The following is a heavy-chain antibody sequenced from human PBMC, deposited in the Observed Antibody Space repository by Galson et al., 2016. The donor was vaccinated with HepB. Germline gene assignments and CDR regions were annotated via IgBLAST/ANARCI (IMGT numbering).Heavy chain of an antibody. CDR1: GFNFRDFY. CDR2: ISSSGSGM. J-gene: IGHJ4*02. V-gene: IGHV3-11*01. CDR3: ARDLRSGYDSGIDH. Sequence: SLRLSCAASGFNFRDFYMMWIRQAPGKRLEWVSYISSSGSGMDYADSVRGRFTVSRDNGQNSLFLHMNNLSAEDTAIYYRARDLRSGYDSGIDHWGQGTLVTVSS. D-gene: IGHD5-12*01.